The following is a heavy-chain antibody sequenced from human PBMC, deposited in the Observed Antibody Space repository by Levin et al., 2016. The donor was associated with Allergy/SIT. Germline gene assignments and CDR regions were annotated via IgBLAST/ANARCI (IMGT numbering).Heavy chain of an antibody. V-gene: IGHV3-33*03. J-gene: IGHJ4*02. CDR3: ARSQYGDTMTD. CDR1: GFTFSDNG. Sequence: GGSLRLSCVASGFTFSDNGMHWVRQAPGKGLEWVTVIWFDGSKQLYADSVKGRFTISRDNSKNTVYLQMNNLRAEDTAVYYCARSQYGDTMTDWGRGTLVTVSS. CDR2: IWFDGSKQ. D-gene: IGHD2-21*02.